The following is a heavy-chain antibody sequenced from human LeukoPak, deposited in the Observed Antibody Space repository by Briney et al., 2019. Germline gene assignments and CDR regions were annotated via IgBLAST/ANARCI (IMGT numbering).Heavy chain of an antibody. CDR3: ARDRAALRYFERGGTDY. D-gene: IGHD3-9*01. CDR2: INPSGGST. Sequence: ASVKVACKASGYTFTSYYMHWVRQAPGQGLEWMGIINPSGGSTSYAQKFQGRVTMTRDTSTSTVYMELSSLRSEDTAVYYCARDRAALRYFERGGTDYWGQGTLVTVSS. CDR1: GYTFTSYY. V-gene: IGHV1-46*01. J-gene: IGHJ4*02.